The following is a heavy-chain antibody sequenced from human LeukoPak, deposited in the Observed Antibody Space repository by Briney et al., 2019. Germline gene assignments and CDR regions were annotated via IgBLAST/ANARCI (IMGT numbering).Heavy chain of an antibody. CDR2: IYSGGST. CDR1: GFTVSRNY. Sequence: GGSLRLSCAASGFTVSRNYMSRVRQAPGKGLVWVSIIYSGGSTYYADSVKGRFTISRDISKNTLYLQMNSLRAEDTAVYYCARLMDDSSGYFPDAFDIWGQGTMVTVSS. CDR3: ARLMDDSSGYFPDAFDI. J-gene: IGHJ3*02. D-gene: IGHD3-22*01. V-gene: IGHV3-66*04.